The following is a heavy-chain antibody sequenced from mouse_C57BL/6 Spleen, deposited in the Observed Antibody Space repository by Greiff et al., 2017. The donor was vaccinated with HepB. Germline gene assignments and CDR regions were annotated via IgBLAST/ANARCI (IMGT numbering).Heavy chain of an antibody. CDR2: IDPSDSDT. V-gene: IGHV1-50*01. CDR1: GYTFTSYW. J-gene: IGHJ1*03. CDR3: ARPYGSSYPYWYFDV. D-gene: IGHD1-1*01. Sequence: QVQLQQPGAELVKPGASVKLSCKASGYTFTSYWMQWVKQRPGQGLEWIGEIDPSDSDTNYNQKFKGKATLTVDTSSSTAYMQLSSLTSEDSAVYYCARPYGSSYPYWYFDVWGTGTTVTVSS.